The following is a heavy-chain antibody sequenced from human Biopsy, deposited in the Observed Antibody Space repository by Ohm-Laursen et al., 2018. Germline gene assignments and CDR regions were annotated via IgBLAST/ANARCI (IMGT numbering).Heavy chain of an antibody. V-gene: IGHV4-4*07. Sequence: SETLSLTCTVSGGSLSSYSWSWIRQPAGKGLEWIGQIYTSGITNYNPSLKSRVTMSVDTSKNKFSLRVSSVTAAGTAVYYCARDRDRRGWFDPWGQGTLVTVSS. D-gene: IGHD1-14*01. CDR1: GGSLSSYS. CDR3: ARDRDRRGWFDP. CDR2: IYTSGIT. J-gene: IGHJ5*02.